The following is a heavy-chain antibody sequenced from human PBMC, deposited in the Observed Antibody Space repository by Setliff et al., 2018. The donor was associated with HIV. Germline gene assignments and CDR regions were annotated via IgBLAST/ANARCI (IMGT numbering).Heavy chain of an antibody. V-gene: IGHV1-69*13. CDR3: ARDNVDSDSRTYLHH. J-gene: IGHJ5*02. D-gene: IGHD3-22*01. CDR2: IIPAFGRA. Sequence: GASVKVSCKASGYTFTKYAMSWVRQAPGRGLDWMGGIIPAFGRANYAQKFQGRVTITADESTSTAYMELSSLRSEDAAVYFCARDNVDSDSRTYLHHWGQGTLVTVSS. CDR1: GYTFTKYA.